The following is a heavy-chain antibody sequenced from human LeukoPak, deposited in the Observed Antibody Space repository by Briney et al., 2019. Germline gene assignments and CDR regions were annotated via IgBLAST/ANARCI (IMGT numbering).Heavy chain of an antibody. V-gene: IGHV4-59*08. CDR2: IYYSGST. Sequence: SETLSLTCAVYGGSFSSYYWSWIRQPPGKGLEWIGYIYYSGSTNYNPSLKSRVTISVDTSKNQFSLKLSSVTAADTAVYYCARHCSGGSWPDFFDYWGQGTLVTVSS. CDR1: GGSFSSYY. J-gene: IGHJ4*02. CDR3: ARHCSGGSWPDFFDY. D-gene: IGHD2-15*01.